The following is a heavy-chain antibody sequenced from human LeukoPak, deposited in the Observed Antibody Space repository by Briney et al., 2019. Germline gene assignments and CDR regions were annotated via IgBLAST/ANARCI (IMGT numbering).Heavy chain of an antibody. CDR1: GFPVRPNY. Sequence: GGSLSLSCAPSGFPVRPNYMSGVGRAPGRGLECGSVISGVGNTYYTASVKGRFTIPRDNSKNTLYLQMSSLRVEDTAVYYCARNDRVAFDSWGQGTMVTVSS. V-gene: IGHV3-53*01. CDR2: ISGVGNT. J-gene: IGHJ3*02. CDR3: ARNDRVAFDS. D-gene: IGHD3-22*01.